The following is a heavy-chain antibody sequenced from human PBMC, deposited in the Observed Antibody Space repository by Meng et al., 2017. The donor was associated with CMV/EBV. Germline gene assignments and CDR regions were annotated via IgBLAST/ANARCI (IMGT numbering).Heavy chain of an antibody. V-gene: IGHV4-34*01. CDR2: INHSGST. CDR3: ARGMRYCSSTSFRRNKNAEYFQH. CDR1: GGPFSGYY. Sequence: GSLRLSCAVYGGPFSGYYWSWIRQPPGKGLEWIGEINHSGSTNYNPSLKSRVTISVDTSKNQFSLKLSSVTAADTAVYYCARGMRYCSSTSFRRNKNAEYFQHWGQGTLVTVSS. D-gene: IGHD2-2*01. J-gene: IGHJ1*01.